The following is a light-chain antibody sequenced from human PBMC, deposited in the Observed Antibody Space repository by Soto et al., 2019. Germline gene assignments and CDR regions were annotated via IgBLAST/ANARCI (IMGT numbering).Light chain of an antibody. Sequence: DIQMTQSPSTLSASVGDRVTITCRASQSISGSLAWYQQKPGKAPKLLIYEASNLKSGVPSRFSGSGSGTEYTLTISSLQPDDFASYYCQQYKGFWTFGQGTKVEIK. CDR1: QSISGS. V-gene: IGKV1-5*03. CDR3: QQYKGFWT. CDR2: EAS. J-gene: IGKJ1*01.